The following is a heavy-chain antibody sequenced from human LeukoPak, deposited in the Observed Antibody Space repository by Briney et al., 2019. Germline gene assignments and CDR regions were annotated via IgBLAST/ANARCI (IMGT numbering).Heavy chain of an antibody. CDR1: GGSFSGYY. CDR2: INHSGST. V-gene: IGHV4-34*01. CDR3: ARHDSSSSYFDY. D-gene: IGHD6-6*01. Sequence: SETLSLTCAVYGGSFSGYYWSWIRQPPGKGLEWIGEINHSGSTNYNPSLKSRVTISVDTSKNQFSLKLSSVTAADTAVYYCARHDSSSSYFDYWGQGTLVTVSS. J-gene: IGHJ4*02.